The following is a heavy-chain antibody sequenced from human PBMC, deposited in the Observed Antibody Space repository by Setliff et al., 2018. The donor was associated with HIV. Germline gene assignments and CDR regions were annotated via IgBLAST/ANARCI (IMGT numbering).Heavy chain of an antibody. CDR3: ARHYGDYVFDS. CDR1: GGSISSYY. D-gene: IGHD4-17*01. CDR2: IYYTGST. Sequence: PSETLSLTCTVSGGSISSYYWSWIRQAPGKGLEWIGSIYYTGSTYYNPSFKSRVTISVDTSENQFSLKMYSVTAADTAVYYCARHYGDYVFDSWGQGTLVTVSS. V-gene: IGHV4-59*08. J-gene: IGHJ4*02.